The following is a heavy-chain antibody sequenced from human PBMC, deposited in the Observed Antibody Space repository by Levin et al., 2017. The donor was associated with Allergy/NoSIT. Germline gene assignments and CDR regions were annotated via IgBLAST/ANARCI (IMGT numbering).Heavy chain of an antibody. V-gene: IGHV3-11*03. CDR1: GFTFGDYY. D-gene: IGHD3-22*01. CDR2: IDSGGAYT. J-gene: IGHJ4*02. Sequence: NTGGSLRLSCVGSGFTFGDYYIHWIRQAPGKGLEWVSYIDSGGAYTNYADSVKGRFTISRDNAKNSVYLQMNSLRAEDTAVYYCASRGPDSSGYYYDYWGRGMLVTVSS. CDR3: ASRGPDSSGYYYDY.